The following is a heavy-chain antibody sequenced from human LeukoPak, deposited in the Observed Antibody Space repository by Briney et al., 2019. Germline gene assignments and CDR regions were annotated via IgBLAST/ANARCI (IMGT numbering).Heavy chain of an antibody. Sequence: PSETLSLTCTVSGGSISSNYWSWIRQPRGKVLEWIGYIYYIGSTNYNPSLKSRVTISVDTSKNQFSLKLSSVTAADTAVYYCARVRVVRGVLPYYYYYYYMDVWGKGTTVTISS. CDR1: GGSISSNY. CDR3: ARVRVVRGVLPYYYYYYYMDV. V-gene: IGHV4-59*01. CDR2: IYYIGST. J-gene: IGHJ6*03. D-gene: IGHD3-10*01.